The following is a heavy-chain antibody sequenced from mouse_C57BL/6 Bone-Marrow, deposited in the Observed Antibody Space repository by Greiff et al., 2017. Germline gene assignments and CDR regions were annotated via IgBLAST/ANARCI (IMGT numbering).Heavy chain of an antibody. Sequence: QVQLQQSDAELVKPGASVKISCKVSGYTFTDHTIHWMKQRPEQGLEWIGYIYPRDGSIKYTEKFKGKATLTTDKSSSTAYMQRNSLTSEDSAVYFCARDPATLAMDYWGQGTSVTVSS. CDR3: ARDPATLAMDY. J-gene: IGHJ4*01. CDR1: GYTFTDHT. CDR2: IYPRDGSI. V-gene: IGHV1-78*01. D-gene: IGHD6-1*01.